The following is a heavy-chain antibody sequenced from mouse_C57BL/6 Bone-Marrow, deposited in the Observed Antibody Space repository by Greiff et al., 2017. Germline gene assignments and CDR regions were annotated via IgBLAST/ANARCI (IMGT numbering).Heavy chain of an antibody. CDR1: GYTFTDYY. Sequence: EVQLPQSGPELVKPGASVKISCKASGYTFTDYYMNWVKQSHGKSLEWIGDINPNNCGNSYNQKFKGKATLTVDKSSSTAYMELRSLTSEDSAVYYCARPTVSYFDYWGQGTTLTVSS. CDR2: INPNNCGN. CDR3: ARPTVSYFDY. J-gene: IGHJ2*01. D-gene: IGHD1-1*01. V-gene: IGHV1-26*01.